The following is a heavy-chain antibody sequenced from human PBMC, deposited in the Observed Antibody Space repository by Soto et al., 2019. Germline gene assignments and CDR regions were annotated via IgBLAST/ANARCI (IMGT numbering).Heavy chain of an antibody. D-gene: IGHD1-26*01. CDR1: GFTLIDYE. CDR3: ARVRAGAANGYYGMDV. CDR2: ISTRGSTI. V-gene: IGHV3-48*03. Sequence: WGSLRLSCSASGFTLIDYELHLVRHSPFKWLEWVSYISTRGSTIYYADSVKGRFTISRDNARNSLYLEVNRLRPEDTGVYYCARVRAGAANGYYGMDVWGQGTTVTVSS. J-gene: IGHJ6*02.